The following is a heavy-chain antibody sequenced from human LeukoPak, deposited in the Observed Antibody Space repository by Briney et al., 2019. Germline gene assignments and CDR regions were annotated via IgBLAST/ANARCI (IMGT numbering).Heavy chain of an antibody. CDR2: IIPIFVIA. J-gene: IGHJ6*03. D-gene: IGHD2-2*01. V-gene: IGHV1-69*05. CDR3: ARTSLGYCSSTSCSYYYYYMYV. CDR1: GGTLTSYA. Sequence: SVRASCKASGGTLTSYAISWVRQSPGQGLEWLGGIIPIFVIANYAQKFQGRVTSPTAESTSTAYMELSSVRFEDPAVHCVARTSLGYCSSTSCSYYYYYMYVWGKETTVTVSS.